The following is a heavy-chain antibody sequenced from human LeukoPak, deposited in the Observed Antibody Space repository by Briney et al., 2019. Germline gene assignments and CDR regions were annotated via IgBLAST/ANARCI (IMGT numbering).Heavy chain of an antibody. Sequence: PGRSLRLSCAASGFTFDDYAMHWVRQAPGKGLEWVSGISWNSGSIGYADSVKGRFTISRDNAKNSLYLQMNSLRAEDTALYYCAKVGATITIFGAFDYWGQGTLVTVSS. J-gene: IGHJ4*02. CDR1: GFTFDDYA. V-gene: IGHV3-9*01. CDR2: ISWNSGSI. D-gene: IGHD3-3*01. CDR3: AKVGATITIFGAFDY.